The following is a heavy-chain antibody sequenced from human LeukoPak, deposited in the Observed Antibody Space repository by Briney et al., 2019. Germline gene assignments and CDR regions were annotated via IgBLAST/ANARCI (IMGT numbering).Heavy chain of an antibody. CDR3: ASHSRGYFDY. V-gene: IGHV4-39*01. CDR1: GGSIRSSSYY. J-gene: IGHJ4*02. CDR2: IYYSGST. D-gene: IGHD6-13*01. Sequence: SETLSLTCTVSGGSIRSSSYYWGWIRQPPGKGLEWIGSIYYSGSTYYNPSLKSRVTISVDTSKNQFSLKLSSVTAADTAVYYCASHSRGYFDYWGQGTLVTVSS.